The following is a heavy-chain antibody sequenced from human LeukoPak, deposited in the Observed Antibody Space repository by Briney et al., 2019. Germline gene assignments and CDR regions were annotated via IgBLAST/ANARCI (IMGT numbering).Heavy chain of an antibody. CDR2: IYYSGST. V-gene: IGHV4-39*01. CDR3: ARIIVGANTGLDY. J-gene: IGHJ4*02. CDR1: GGSISSSSYY. Sequence: PSETLSLTCTVSGGSISSSSYYWCWIRQPPGKGLEWIASIYYSGSTYYNPSLKSRVTISVDTSKNQFSLKLSSVTAADTAVYYCARIIVGANTGLDYWGQGTLVTVSS. D-gene: IGHD1-26*01.